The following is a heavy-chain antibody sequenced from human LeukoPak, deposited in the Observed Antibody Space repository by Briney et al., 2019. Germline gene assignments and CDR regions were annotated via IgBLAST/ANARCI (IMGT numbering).Heavy chain of an antibody. CDR3: ARAGGSYLDVEAFDI. CDR1: GYTFTDYY. D-gene: IGHD1-26*01. V-gene: IGHV1-2*02. J-gene: IGHJ3*02. CDR2: INPDSGGT. Sequence: GASVKVSCKASGYTFTDYYIHWMRQAPGQGLEWMGWINPDSGGTSYAQKFQGRVTMTRDTSISTAYMELSRLRSDDTAVYYCARAGGSYLDVEAFDIWGQGTMVTVSS.